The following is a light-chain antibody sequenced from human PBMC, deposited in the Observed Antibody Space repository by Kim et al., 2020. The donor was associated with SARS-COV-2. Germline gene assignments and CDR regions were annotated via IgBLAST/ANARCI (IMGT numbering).Light chain of an antibody. J-gene: IGLJ3*02. V-gene: IGLV4-69*01. Sequence: SIKLTCTLSSGHSSYAIAWHQQQPEKGPRYLMKLNSDGSHTKGDGIPDRFSGSSSGAERYLTISSLQSEDEADYYCQTWGTGTWVFGGGTKVAVL. CDR1: SGHSSYA. CDR3: QTWGTGTWV. CDR2: LNSDGSH.